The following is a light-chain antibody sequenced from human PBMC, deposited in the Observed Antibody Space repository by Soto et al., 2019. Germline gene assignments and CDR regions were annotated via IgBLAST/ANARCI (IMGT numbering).Light chain of an antibody. CDR3: QQSYTTPGT. J-gene: IGKJ1*01. CDR1: QAINKY. CDR2: GAS. Sequence: DIQMTQSPSSLPASVGDSVTITCRASQAINKYLNWYQHKAGQAPKLLIYGASSLHKGVPARFRGSGAGTFFTLTIGSLQPEDFATYYCQQSYTTPGTFGRGTTVEIK. V-gene: IGKV1-39*01.